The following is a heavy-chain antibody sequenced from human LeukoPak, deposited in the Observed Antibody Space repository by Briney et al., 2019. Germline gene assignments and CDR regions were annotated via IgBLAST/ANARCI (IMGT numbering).Heavy chain of an antibody. CDR2: INPNSGGT. D-gene: IGHD2-2*01. V-gene: IGHV1-2*02. Sequence: ASVKVSCKASGYTFTGYYMHWVRQAPGQGLEWMGWINPNSGGTNYAQKFQGRVTMTRDTSISTAYMELSRLRSDDTVVYYCARGGFVVVPAAYFDYWGQGTLVTVSS. J-gene: IGHJ4*02. CDR3: ARGGFVVVPAAYFDY. CDR1: GYTFTGYY.